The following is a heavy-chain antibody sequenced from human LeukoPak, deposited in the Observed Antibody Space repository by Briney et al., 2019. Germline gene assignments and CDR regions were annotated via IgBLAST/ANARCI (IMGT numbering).Heavy chain of an antibody. CDR1: GFTFSSYA. J-gene: IGHJ5*02. D-gene: IGHD2-2*01. CDR2: ISGSGGST. V-gene: IGHV3-23*01. CDR3: AKFPSRYCSSTSCQTSWFDP. Sequence: GGSLRLSCAASGFTFSSYAMSWVRQAPGKGLEWVSAISGSGGSTYYADSVKGRFTISRDNSKNTLYPQMNSLRAEDTAVYYCAKFPSRYCSSTSCQTSWFDPWGQGTLVTVSS.